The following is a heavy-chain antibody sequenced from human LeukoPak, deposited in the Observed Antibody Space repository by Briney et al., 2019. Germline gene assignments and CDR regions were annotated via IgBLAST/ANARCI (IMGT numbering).Heavy chain of an antibody. V-gene: IGHV3-23*01. CDR2: ICGDGGGT. CDR1: GFTFSNYA. CDR3: AKVISSSCGIGGY. D-gene: IGHD6-13*01. Sequence: GGTLRLSCAASGFTFSNYAMSWVRHAPGMGLEWVSAICGDGGGTYYADSVKGRFTISRDNSKNTLYLQMNSLRAEDTALYYCAKVISSSCGIGGYWGQGTLVTVSS. J-gene: IGHJ4*02.